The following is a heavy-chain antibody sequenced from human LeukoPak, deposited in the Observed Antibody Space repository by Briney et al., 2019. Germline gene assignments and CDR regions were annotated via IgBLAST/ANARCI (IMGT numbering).Heavy chain of an antibody. CDR1: GFTFSSYA. Sequence: GGSLRLSCAASGFTFSSYAMHWVRQAPGKGLEWVAVISYDGSNKYYADSVKGRFTISRDNSKNTLYLQMNSLRAEDTAVYYCAADSGSYYPDYYGMDVWGQGTTVTVSS. CDR3: AADSGSYYPDYYGMDV. J-gene: IGHJ6*02. CDR2: ISYDGSNK. V-gene: IGHV3-30-3*01. D-gene: IGHD3-10*01.